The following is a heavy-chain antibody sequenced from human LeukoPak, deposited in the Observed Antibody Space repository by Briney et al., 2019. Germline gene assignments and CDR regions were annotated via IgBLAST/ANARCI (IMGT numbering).Heavy chain of an antibody. CDR1: GYTLTELS. V-gene: IGHV1-24*01. CDR3: ARDGHQRRGD. D-gene: IGHD1-1*01. Sequence: VASVKVSCKVSGYTLTELSIHWVRQAPGKGLEWMGGLDSEDGETIYAQKFQGRVTMTEDTSTDTAYMELSSLRSEDTAVYYCARDGHQRRGDWGQGTLVTVSS. J-gene: IGHJ4*02. CDR2: LDSEDGET.